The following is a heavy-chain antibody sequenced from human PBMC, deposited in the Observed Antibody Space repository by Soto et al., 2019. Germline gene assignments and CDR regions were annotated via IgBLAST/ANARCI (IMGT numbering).Heavy chain of an antibody. CDR3: ARGAGIAVAGTSFYY. CDR2: ISYDGSNK. D-gene: IGHD6-19*01. J-gene: IGHJ4*02. Sequence: QVQLVESGGGVVQPGRSLRLSCAASGFTFSSYTMHWVRQAPGKGLEWVALISYDGSNKYYADSVKGRFTISRDNSKNPLYLQMNSLRAEDTAVYYCARGAGIAVAGTSFYYWGQGTLVTVSS. V-gene: IGHV3-30-3*01. CDR1: GFTFSSYT.